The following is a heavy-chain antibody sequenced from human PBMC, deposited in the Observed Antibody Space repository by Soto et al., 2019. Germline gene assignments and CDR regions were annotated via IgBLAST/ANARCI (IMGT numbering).Heavy chain of an antibody. Sequence: QVQLVQSGAEVKKPGASVKVSCKASGYTFTIYGISWVRQAPGQGLEWMGWISGYNGNTDDARKLQGRVTLTTDASTSSVYMELRSLTSDDTAVYYCARVDYYDSSGYYGYWGQGTLLIVSS. V-gene: IGHV1-18*04. CDR3: ARVDYYDSSGYYGY. J-gene: IGHJ4*02. CDR2: ISGYNGNT. D-gene: IGHD3-22*01. CDR1: GYTFTIYG.